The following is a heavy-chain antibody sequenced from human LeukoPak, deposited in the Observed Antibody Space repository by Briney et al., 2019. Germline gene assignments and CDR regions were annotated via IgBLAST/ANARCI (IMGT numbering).Heavy chain of an antibody. V-gene: IGHV3-20*04. D-gene: IGHD2-2*01. CDR3: ARHAWRFDS. J-gene: IGHJ4*02. CDR2: INWNGGST. CDR1: GFTFDDYG. Sequence: PGWSLTLSCPASGFTFDDYGMTWVRQAPAKGLEWVAGINWNGGSTGYADSVQGRFTISRDNAKNSLSLQMNSLRAEDTAVYYCARHAWRFDSWGQGTLVTVSS.